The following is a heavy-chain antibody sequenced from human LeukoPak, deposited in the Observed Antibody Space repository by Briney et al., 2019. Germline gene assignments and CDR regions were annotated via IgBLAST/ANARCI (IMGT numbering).Heavy chain of an antibody. D-gene: IGHD2-2*01. Sequence: PSETLSLTCTVSGGSISSHYWSWIRQPPGKGLEWIGYIYYSGSTNYNPSLKSRVTISVDTSKNQFSLKLSSVTAADTAVYYCARVSTSHPPGYMDVWSKGTTVTVSS. J-gene: IGHJ6*03. CDR1: GGSISSHY. CDR3: ARVSTSHPPGYMDV. V-gene: IGHV4-59*11. CDR2: IYYSGST.